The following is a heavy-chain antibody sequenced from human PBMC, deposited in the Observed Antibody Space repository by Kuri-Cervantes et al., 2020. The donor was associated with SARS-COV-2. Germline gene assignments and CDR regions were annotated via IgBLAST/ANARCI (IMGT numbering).Heavy chain of an antibody. Sequence: ASVKVSCKASGYTFTSYDINWVRQATGQGLEWMGWMNPNSGNTNYAQKLQGRVTMTTDTSTSTAYMELRSLRSDDTAVYYCARGRETYDFWSGYYHHSMSDYWGQGTLVTVSS. CDR1: GYTFTSYD. CDR2: MNPNSGNT. CDR3: ARGRETYDFWSGYYHHSMSDY. D-gene: IGHD3-3*01. J-gene: IGHJ4*02. V-gene: IGHV1-8*02.